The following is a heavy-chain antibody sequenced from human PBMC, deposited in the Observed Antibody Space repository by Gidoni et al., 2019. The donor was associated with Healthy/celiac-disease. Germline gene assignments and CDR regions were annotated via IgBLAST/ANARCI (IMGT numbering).Heavy chain of an antibody. D-gene: IGHD3-10*01. CDR3: AKDRIVGYYGSGSYYGPFDY. V-gene: IGHV3-30*18. J-gene: IGHJ4*02. CDR2: ISYDGSNK. CDR1: GFTFTSYG. Sequence: QVQLVESGGGVVQPGRSLRLSCAASGFTFTSYGMHWVRQAPGKGLEWVTVISYDGSNKYYADSVKGRFTISRDNSKNTLYLQMNSLRAEDTAVYYCAKDRIVGYYGSGSYYGPFDYWGQGTLVTVSS.